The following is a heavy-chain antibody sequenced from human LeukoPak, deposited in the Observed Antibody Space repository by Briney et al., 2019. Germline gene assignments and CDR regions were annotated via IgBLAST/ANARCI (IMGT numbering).Heavy chain of an antibody. J-gene: IGHJ2*01. CDR3: AKKPNASWYFDL. Sequence: GGSLRLSCAASGFTFSSYWMHWVRQAPGKGLVWVSRINTDGSSTSYADSVKGRFTISRDNAKNTLYLQMNSLRAEDTAVYYCAKKPNASWYFDLWGRGTLVTVSS. CDR1: GFTFSSYW. CDR2: INTDGSST. V-gene: IGHV3-74*01.